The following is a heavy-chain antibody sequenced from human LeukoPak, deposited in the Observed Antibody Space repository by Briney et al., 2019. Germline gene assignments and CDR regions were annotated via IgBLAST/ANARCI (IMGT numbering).Heavy chain of an antibody. V-gene: IGHV1-18*01. CDR2: ISAYNGNT. J-gene: IGHJ3*02. CDR3: AREGMATPQGAFDI. CDR1: GYTFTSYG. D-gene: IGHD5-24*01. Sequence: ASVKVSCKASGYTFTSYGISWVRQAPGQGLEWMGWISAYNGNTIYAQKFQGRVTMTTDTSTSTAYMELSSLRSEDTAVYYCAREGMATPQGAFDIWGQGTMVTVSS.